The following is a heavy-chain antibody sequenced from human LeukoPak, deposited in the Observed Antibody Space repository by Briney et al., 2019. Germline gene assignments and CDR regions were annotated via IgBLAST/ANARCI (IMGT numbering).Heavy chain of an antibody. J-gene: IGHJ4*02. V-gene: IGHV3-23*05. CDR2: IYGGDSDS. D-gene: IGHD3-16*01. Sequence: GGSLRLSYSAFGFTFSSYAMAWVRQAPGKGLEWVSTIYGGDSDSNYADSVRGRFTISRDNSQDTLSLHMNILRADDTAVYFCARTAPYTWDRTLSYFDHCGQGTVVTVSS. CDR3: ARTAPYTWDRTLSYFDH. CDR1: GFTFSSYA.